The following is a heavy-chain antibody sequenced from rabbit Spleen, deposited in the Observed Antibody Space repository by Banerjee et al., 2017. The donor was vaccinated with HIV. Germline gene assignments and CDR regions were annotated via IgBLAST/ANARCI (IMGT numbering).Heavy chain of an antibody. D-gene: IGHD2-1*01. CDR1: GVSFNDKDV. Sequence: QEQLVESGGGLVQPGGSLKLTCKASGVSFNDKDVMCWVRQAPGKGLEWITCINMVTGKSVYASWAKGRFIMSRTSSTKVTLQMTSLTAADTATYFCARGSATMTMVITGYYLSLWGPGTLVTVS. J-gene: IGHJ4*01. V-gene: IGHV1S45*01. CDR3: ARGSATMTMVITGYYLSL. CDR2: INMVTGKS.